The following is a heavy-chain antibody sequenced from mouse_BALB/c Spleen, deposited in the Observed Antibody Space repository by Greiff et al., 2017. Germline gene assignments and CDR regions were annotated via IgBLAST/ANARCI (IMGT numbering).Heavy chain of an antibody. D-gene: IGHD1-1*01. CDR1: GFNIKDYY. V-gene: IGHV14-4*02. CDR2: IDPENGDT. J-gene: IGHJ3*01. CDR3: NGGTTTFAY. Sequence: VQLKESGAELVRSGASVKLSCTASGFNIKDYYMHWVKQRPEQGLEWIGWIDPENGDTEYAPKFQGKATMTADTSSNTAYLQLSSLTSEDTAVYYCNGGTTTFAYWGQGTLVTVSA.